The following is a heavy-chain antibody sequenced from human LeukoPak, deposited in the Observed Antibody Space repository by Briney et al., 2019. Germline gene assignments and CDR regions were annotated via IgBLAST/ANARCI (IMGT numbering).Heavy chain of an antibody. CDR1: GFTFTSSA. CDR2: IVVGSGNT. J-gene: IGHJ4*02. D-gene: IGHD3-22*01. Sequence: SVKVSCMASGFTFTSSAVQWVRQARGQRLEWIGWIVVGSGNTNYAQKFQERVTITRDMSTSTAYMELSSLRSEDTAVYYCAASPDYYDSSGYSYYFDYWGQGTLVTVSS. V-gene: IGHV1-58*01. CDR3: AASPDYYDSSGYSYYFDY.